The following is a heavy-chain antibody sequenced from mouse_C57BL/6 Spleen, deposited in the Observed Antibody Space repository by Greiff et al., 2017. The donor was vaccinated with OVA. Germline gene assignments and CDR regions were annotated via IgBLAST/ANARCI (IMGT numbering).Heavy chain of an antibody. CDR1: GFTFSDYG. Sequence: DVQLVESGGGLVKPGGSLKLSCAASGFTFSDYGMHWVRQAPEKGLEWVAYISSGSSTIYYADTVKGRFTISRDNAKNTLFLQMTSLRSEDTAMYYGARDTTVVAYYFDYWGQGTTLTVSS. D-gene: IGHD1-1*01. CDR3: ARDTTVVAYYFDY. CDR2: ISSGSSTI. V-gene: IGHV5-17*01. J-gene: IGHJ2*01.